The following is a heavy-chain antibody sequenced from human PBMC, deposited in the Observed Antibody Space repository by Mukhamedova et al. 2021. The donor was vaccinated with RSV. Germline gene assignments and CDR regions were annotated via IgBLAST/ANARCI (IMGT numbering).Heavy chain of an antibody. J-gene: IGHJ4*02. CDR2: GSKN. V-gene: IGHV3-30-3*02. D-gene: IGHD3-10*01. Sequence: GSKNYYAESVKGRFTISRDNSRNTLYLQMNSLRDEDTAVYYCTKGGFGEWEPRMAFFDFWGQGTLVTVTS. CDR3: TKGGFGEWEPRMAFFDF.